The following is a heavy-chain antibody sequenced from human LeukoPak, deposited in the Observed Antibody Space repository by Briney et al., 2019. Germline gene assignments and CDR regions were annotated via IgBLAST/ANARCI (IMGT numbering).Heavy chain of an antibody. CDR2: INPNSGGT. D-gene: IGHD6-13*01. Sequence: ASVKVSCEASGYTFTAYYMHWVRQAPGQGLEWMGRINPNSGGTNYAQKFQGRVTMTRDTSISTAYMELSRLRSDDTAVYYCARKIAAAGTDYWGQGTLVTASS. CDR1: GYTFTAYY. CDR3: ARKIAAAGTDY. V-gene: IGHV1-2*06. J-gene: IGHJ4*02.